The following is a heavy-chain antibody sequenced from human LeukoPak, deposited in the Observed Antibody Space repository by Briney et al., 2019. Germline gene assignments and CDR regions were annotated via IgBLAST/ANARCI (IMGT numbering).Heavy chain of an antibody. J-gene: IGHJ6*03. V-gene: IGHV4-38-2*01. CDR1: GYPINNAYY. CDR3: ARQYDSYFYYYLDL. CDR2: LYHPDST. D-gene: IGHD2-2*01. Sequence: PSETLSLTCGVSGYPINNAYYWVWIRQPPGKGLEWLGSLYHPDSTYYNPSLKSRVTMSVDTSTNQFSLRLSFVTAADTAVYYCARQYDSYFYYYLDLWGTGTTVTVSS.